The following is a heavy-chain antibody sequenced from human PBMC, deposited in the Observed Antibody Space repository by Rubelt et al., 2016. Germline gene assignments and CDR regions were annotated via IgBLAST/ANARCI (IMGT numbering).Heavy chain of an antibody. V-gene: IGHV1-18*01. J-gene: IGHJ4*02. CDR1: GYTFTSYG. D-gene: IGHD1-7*01. Sequence: QVQLVQSGAEVKKPGASVKVSCKASGYTFTSYGISWVRQAPGQGLEWLGWNRAYNGNTNYAQKLRGIVTRTTDTSTSTAYMELRSLRSDDTAVYYCARDLPPFRRYNWNFPLDYWGQGTLVTVSS. CDR3: ARDLPPFRRYNWNFPLDY. CDR2: NRAYNGNT.